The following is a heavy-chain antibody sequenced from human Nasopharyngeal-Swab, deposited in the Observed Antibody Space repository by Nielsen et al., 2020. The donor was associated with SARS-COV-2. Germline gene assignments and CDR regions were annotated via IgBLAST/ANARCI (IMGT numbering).Heavy chain of an antibody. Sequence: SCAASGFTFSSYAMHWVRQAPGKGLEWVAVISYDGSNKYYADSVKGRFTISRDNSKNTLYLQMNSLRAEDTAVYYCARELVPGYYGMDVWGQGTTVTVSS. J-gene: IGHJ6*02. CDR2: ISYDGSNK. V-gene: IGHV3-30*04. CDR1: GFTFSSYA. D-gene: IGHD6-13*01. CDR3: ARELVPGYYGMDV.